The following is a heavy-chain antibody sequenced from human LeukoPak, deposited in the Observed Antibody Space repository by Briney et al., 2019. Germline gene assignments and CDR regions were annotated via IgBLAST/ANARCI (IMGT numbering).Heavy chain of an antibody. Sequence: GGSLRLSCAASGFTFSSYWMHWVRQAPGKGLVWVSRIGGDGGSTNYADSVKGRFTISRDNAKNTLYLQMNSLRAEDTAVYYCGTDIVVVPAAHTRDVWGKGTTVTVSS. CDR3: GTDIVVVPAAHTRDV. CDR2: IGGDGGST. D-gene: IGHD2-2*01. V-gene: IGHV3-74*01. J-gene: IGHJ6*04. CDR1: GFTFSSYW.